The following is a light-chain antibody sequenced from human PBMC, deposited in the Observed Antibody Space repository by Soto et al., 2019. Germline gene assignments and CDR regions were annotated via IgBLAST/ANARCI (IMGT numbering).Light chain of an antibody. CDR1: SRDVGGYNY. J-gene: IGLJ2*01. V-gene: IGLV2-14*01. CDR3: PSFTSTNTVL. CDR2: NVS. Sequence: QSALTQPASVSGSPGQSITISCTGTSRDVGGYNYVSWYQQHPGKAPKIMIYNVSNRPSGVSNRFSGSKSGNTASLTISGLQAEDEGHYYCPSFTSTNTVLFGGGTKLTVL.